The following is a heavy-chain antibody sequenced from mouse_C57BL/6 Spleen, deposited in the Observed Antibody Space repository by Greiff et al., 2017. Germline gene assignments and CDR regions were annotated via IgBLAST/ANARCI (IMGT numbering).Heavy chain of an antibody. CDR1: GYTFTDYN. V-gene: IGHV1-22*01. CDR2: INPNNGGT. D-gene: IGHD2-5*01. CDR3: ARSHSNYAYFDV. Sequence: EVMLVESGPELVKPGASVKMSCKASGYTFTDYNMHWVKQSHGKSLEWIGYINPNNGGTSYNQKFKGKATLTVNKSSSTAYMELRSLTSEDSAVYYWARSHSNYAYFDVWGTGTTVTVSS. J-gene: IGHJ1*03.